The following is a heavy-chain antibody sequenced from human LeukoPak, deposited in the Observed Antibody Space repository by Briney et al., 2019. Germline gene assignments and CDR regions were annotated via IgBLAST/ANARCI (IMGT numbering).Heavy chain of an antibody. J-gene: IGHJ6*04. D-gene: IGHD3-10*01. CDR1: GFTFSSYE. CDR2: ISSSGSTI. CDR3: ARDRILWFGELFHYGMDV. Sequence: GGSLRLSCAASGFTFSSYEMNWVRQAPGKGLEWVSYISSSGSTIYYADSVKGRFTISRDNAKNSLYLQMNSLRAEDTAVYYCARDRILWFGELFHYGMDVWGKGTTVTVSS. V-gene: IGHV3-48*03.